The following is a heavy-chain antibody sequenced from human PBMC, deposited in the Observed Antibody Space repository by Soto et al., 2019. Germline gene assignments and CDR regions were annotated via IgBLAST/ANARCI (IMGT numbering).Heavy chain of an antibody. Sequence: QVQLVQSGAEVKKPGSSVKVSCKASGGSFGNSAINWVRQTPGQGLEWLGGFIPVYRTLNYAQKFQGRVTLTADEATGTASMTLSSLASDDTAVYYCATGVIWIGYFTVDSWGQGTRVTVSS. CDR3: ATGVIWIGYFTVDS. CDR2: FIPVYRTL. CDR1: GGSFGNSA. D-gene: IGHD3-3*01. V-gene: IGHV1-69*01. J-gene: IGHJ4*02.